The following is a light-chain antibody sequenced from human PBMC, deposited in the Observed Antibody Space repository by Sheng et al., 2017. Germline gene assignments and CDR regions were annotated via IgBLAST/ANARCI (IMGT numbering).Light chain of an antibody. V-gene: IGKV3-20*01. J-gene: IGKJ1*01. Sequence: EILMTQSPATLSVSPGETATLSCRASQSVAHAYLAWYQQQPGQAPRLLIYASSTRATGIPDRFSGRASETDFTLTINRLEPEDFAVYFCQQYGSSPWTFAQGTKVEIK. CDR1: QSVAHAY. CDR3: QQYGSSPWT. CDR2: ASS.